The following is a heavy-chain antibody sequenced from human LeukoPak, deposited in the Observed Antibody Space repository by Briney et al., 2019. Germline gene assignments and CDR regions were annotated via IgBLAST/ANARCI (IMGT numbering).Heavy chain of an antibody. V-gene: IGHV4-59*01. J-gene: IGHJ6*03. Sequence: PSETLSLTCTVSGGSISSYYWSWIRQPPGKGLEWIGYIYYSGSTNYNPSLKSRVTISVDTSKNQFSLKLSSVTAADTAVYYCARGYTRDYYYYYMDVWGKGTTVTVSS. CDR3: ARGYTRDYYYYYMDV. D-gene: IGHD2-2*02. CDR2: IYYSGST. CDR1: GGSISSYY.